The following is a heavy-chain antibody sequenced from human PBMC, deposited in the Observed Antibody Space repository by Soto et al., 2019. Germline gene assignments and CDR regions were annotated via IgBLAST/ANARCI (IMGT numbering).Heavy chain of an antibody. D-gene: IGHD1-26*01. J-gene: IGHJ3*02. Sequence: QVQLVQSGAEVKKPGASVKVSCKTSGYTFTSYDINWVRQATGQGLEWMGWMNPNSGNTAYAQKFQGRVTITRNTCISTAYMELSSPRSEDPAVYYCATERSSGAFDIWGQGTMVTVSS. CDR2: MNPNSGNT. CDR3: ATERSSGAFDI. CDR1: GYTFTSYD. V-gene: IGHV1-8*01.